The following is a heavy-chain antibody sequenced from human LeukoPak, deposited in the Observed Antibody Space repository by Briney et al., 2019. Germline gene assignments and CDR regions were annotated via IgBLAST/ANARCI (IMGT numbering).Heavy chain of an antibody. CDR2: IYYSGST. D-gene: IGHD4-23*01. Sequence: PSETLSLTCTVSDGSISSSSYYWGWIRQPPGKGLEWIGSIYYSGSTFYNPSLKSRVTISVDTSKNQFSLKLSSVTAADTAVYYCAREADYGGNPGHFDYWGQGTLGTVSS. CDR1: DGSISSSSYY. J-gene: IGHJ4*02. V-gene: IGHV4-39*07. CDR3: AREADYGGNPGHFDY.